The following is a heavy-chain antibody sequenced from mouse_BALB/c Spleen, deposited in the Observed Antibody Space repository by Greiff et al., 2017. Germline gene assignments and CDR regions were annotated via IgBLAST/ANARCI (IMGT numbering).Heavy chain of an antibody. J-gene: IGHJ3*01. V-gene: IGHV3-6*02. CDR3: ARDGSYQAWFAY. CDR1: GYSITSGYY. Sequence: EVKLMESGPGLVKPSQSLSLTCSVTGYSITSGYYWNWIRQFPGNKLEWMGYISYDGSNNYNPSLKNRISITRDTSKNQFFLKLNSVTTEDTATYYCARDGSYQAWFAYWGQGTLVTVSA. CDR2: ISYDGSN. D-gene: IGHD1-1*01.